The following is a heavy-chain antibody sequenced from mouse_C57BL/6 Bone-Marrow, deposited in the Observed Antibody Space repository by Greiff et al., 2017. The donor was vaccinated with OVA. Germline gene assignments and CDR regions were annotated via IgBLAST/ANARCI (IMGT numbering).Heavy chain of an antibody. CDR3: ARCYYGAYYAMDY. Sequence: VQLQQPGAELVMPGASVKLSCKASGYTFTSYWMHWVKQRPGQGLEWIGEIDPSDSYTNYNQKFKGKSTLTVDKSSSTAYMQLSSLTSEDSAVYYCARCYYGAYYAMDYWGQGTSVTVSS. D-gene: IGHD2-13*01. J-gene: IGHJ4*01. CDR2: IDPSDSYT. V-gene: IGHV1-69*01. CDR1: GYTFTSYW.